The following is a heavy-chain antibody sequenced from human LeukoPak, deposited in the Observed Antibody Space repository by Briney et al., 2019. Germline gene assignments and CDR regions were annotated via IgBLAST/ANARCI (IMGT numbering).Heavy chain of an antibody. Sequence: GGSLRLSCAASGFSFSSTAMNWVRQAPGKGLEWVSASGTDGDTYYADSVQGRFTISRGNSRNTLYLQMTSLRADDTAVYYCAKKTPGTYPFDYWGQGTLVTVSP. J-gene: IGHJ4*02. CDR2: SGTDGDT. CDR3: AKKTPGTYPFDY. V-gene: IGHV3-23*01. D-gene: IGHD6-13*01. CDR1: GFSFSSTA.